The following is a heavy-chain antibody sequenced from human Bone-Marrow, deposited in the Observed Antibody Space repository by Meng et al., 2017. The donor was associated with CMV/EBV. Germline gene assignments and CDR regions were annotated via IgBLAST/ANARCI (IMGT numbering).Heavy chain of an antibody. J-gene: IGHJ6*02. V-gene: IGHV1-8*02. D-gene: IGHD6-6*01. CDR2: MNPNSGNT. CDR3: ARGTYSSSSFGFYYYYYGMDV. CDR1: GYTFTSYY. Sequence: ASVKVSCKASGYTFTSYYMHWVRQAPGQGLEWMGWMNPNSGNTGYAQKFQGRVTMTRNTSISTAYMELSSLRSEDTAVYYCARGTYSSSSFGFYYYYYGMDVWGQGTTVTVSS.